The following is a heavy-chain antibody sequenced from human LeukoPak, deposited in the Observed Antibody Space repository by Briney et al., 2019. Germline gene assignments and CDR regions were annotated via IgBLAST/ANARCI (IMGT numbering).Heavy chain of an antibody. CDR1: GLTIRNYW. CDR3: AGAGLDY. CDR2: IKQDGSAK. V-gene: IGHV3-7*03. Sequence: GGSLRLSCEASGLTIRNYWMRWASQAPGKGLEWVANIKQDGSAKHSVDSVKGRFTISRDNTKNSLYLQMNSLRAEDTAVYYCAGAGLDYWGQGTLVTVSS. J-gene: IGHJ4*02.